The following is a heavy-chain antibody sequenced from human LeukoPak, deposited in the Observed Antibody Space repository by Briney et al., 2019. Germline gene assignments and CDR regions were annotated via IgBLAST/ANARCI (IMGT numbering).Heavy chain of an antibody. CDR2: ISSSSSYI. CDR1: GFTFSSYS. J-gene: IGHJ4*02. V-gene: IGHV3-21*04. Sequence: GGSLRLSCAASGFTFSSYSMNWVRQAPGKGLEWVSSISSSSSYIYYADSVKGRFTISRDNAKNSLYLQMNSLRAEDTAVYYCARERCSGGSCYFHFDYWGQGTLVTVSS. D-gene: IGHD2-15*01. CDR3: ARERCSGGSCYFHFDY.